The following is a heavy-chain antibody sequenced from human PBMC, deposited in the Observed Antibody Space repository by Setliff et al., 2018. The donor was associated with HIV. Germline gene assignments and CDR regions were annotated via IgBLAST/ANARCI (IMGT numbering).Heavy chain of an antibody. CDR1: GGPISTNDYY. V-gene: IGHV4-39*02. J-gene: IGHJ6*03. Sequence: SETLSLTCTVSGGPISTNDYYWGFIRQSPGKGLEWIASVHYGGSIFYNPSLKSRVTLSVGTSKRQFFLNLSSATTADTAMYYCARDRVGGSYYYMDVWGKGTTVTV. CDR3: ARDRVGGSYYYMDV. D-gene: IGHD1-26*01. CDR2: VHYGGSI.